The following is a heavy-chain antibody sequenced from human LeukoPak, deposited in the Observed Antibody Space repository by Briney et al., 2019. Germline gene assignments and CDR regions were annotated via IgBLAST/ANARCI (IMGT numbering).Heavy chain of an antibody. J-gene: IGHJ5*02. V-gene: IGHV4-4*07. Sequence: PSETLSLTCTVSGGSISSYDWSWIRQPAGKGLEWIGRIYTSGSTNYNPSLKSRVTMSVDTSKNQFSLKLSSVTAADTAVYYCAGHTIFNWFDPWGQGTLVTVSS. D-gene: IGHD3-3*01. CDR3: AGHTIFNWFDP. CDR1: GGSISSYD. CDR2: IYTSGST.